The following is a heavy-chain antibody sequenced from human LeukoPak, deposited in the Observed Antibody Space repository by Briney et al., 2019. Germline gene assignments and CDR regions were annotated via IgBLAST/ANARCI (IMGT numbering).Heavy chain of an antibody. CDR2: IRYDGSNK. D-gene: IGHD6-19*01. J-gene: IGHJ5*02. Sequence: GGSLRLSCAASGFTFSSYGMHWVRQAPGKGLEWVAFIRYDGSNKYYADSVKGRFTISRDNSKNTLYLQMNSLRAEDTAVYYCAKGPYSSGWYNWFDPWGQGTLLTVSS. V-gene: IGHV3-30*02. CDR3: AKGPYSSGWYNWFDP. CDR1: GFTFSSYG.